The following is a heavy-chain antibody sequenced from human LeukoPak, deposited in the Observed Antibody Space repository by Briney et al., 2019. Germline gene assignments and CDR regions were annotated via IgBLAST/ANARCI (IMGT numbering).Heavy chain of an antibody. J-gene: IGHJ4*02. CDR3: ARAYSSGWYID. CDR2: IYYSGST. V-gene: IGHV4-59*01. CDR1: GGSISSYY. D-gene: IGHD6-19*01. Sequence: SETLSLTCTVSGGSISSYYWSWIRQPPGKGLGWIRYIYYSGSTNYNPSLKSRVTISVDTSKNQFSLKLSSVTAADTAVYYCARAYSSGWYIDWGQGTLVTVSS.